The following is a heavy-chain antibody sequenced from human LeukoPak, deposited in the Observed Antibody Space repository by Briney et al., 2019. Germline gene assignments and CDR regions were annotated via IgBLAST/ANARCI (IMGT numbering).Heavy chain of an antibody. CDR2: IYYSGST. CDR3: ARLYSSSWYYYYGMDV. Sequence: SETLSLTCTVSGGSISSYYWSWIRQPPGKGLEWIGYIYYSGSTNYNPSPKSRVTISVDTSKNQFSLKLSSVTAADTAVYYCARLYSSSWYYYYGMDVWGQGTTVTVSS. D-gene: IGHD6-13*01. V-gene: IGHV4-59*01. CDR1: GGSISSYY. J-gene: IGHJ6*02.